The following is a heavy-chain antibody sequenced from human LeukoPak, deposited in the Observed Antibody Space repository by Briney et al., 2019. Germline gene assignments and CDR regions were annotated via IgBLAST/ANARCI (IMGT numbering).Heavy chain of an antibody. J-gene: IGHJ4*02. V-gene: IGHV3-69-1*01. CDR1: GFTFTNHP. D-gene: IGHD2-2*02. CDR3: AKDRANWAIDD. Sequence: GGSLRLSCAASGFTFTNHPMNWVRQAPGKGLEWVSYIGGDGVAFYADSVKGRFTMSKDDARKSLYLQMSSLRVEDAALYYCAKDRANWAIDDWGQGTQVTVSS. CDR2: IGGDGVA.